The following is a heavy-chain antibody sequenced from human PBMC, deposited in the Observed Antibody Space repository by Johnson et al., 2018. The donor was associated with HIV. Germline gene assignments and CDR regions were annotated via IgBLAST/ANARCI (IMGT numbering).Heavy chain of an antibody. D-gene: IGHD2-15*01. V-gene: IGHV3-11*04. CDR1: GFTFSDYY. CDR3: ARDRVVAPPFDI. CDR2: ISSSGSTI. J-gene: IGHJ3*02. Sequence: VESGGGLVKPGGSLRLSCSASGFTFSDYYITWIRQAPGKGLEWISYISSSGSTIYYADSVKGRFTSSRDNSKNSLYLQMNSLRAEDTAVYYCARDRVVAPPFDIWGQGTMVTVSS.